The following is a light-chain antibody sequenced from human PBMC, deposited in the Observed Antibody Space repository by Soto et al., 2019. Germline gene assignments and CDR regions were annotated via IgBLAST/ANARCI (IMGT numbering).Light chain of an antibody. CDR3: SSYAGGNNWV. CDR2: DVN. CDR1: SSDVGAHNY. V-gene: IGLV2-8*01. J-gene: IGLJ3*02. Sequence: QSALTQPPSASGSPGQSLTISCTGTSSDVGAHNYVSWYQQNPGKAPKLMLYDVNKRPSGVPDRFSGSKSGNTASLPVSGRQAEDEADYYCSSYAGGNNWVFGGGTKLPVL.